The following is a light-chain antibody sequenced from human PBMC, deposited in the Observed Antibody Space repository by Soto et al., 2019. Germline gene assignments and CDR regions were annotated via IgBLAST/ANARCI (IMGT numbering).Light chain of an antibody. Sequence: EIVLTQSPATLSLSPGERATLSCRASQSVSSYLAWYQQKPGQAPRLLIYDASNRATGIPARFSGSGSGTDSTLTISSLAPEDFAVYYCQQRGNWPLTFGQGTRLEMK. J-gene: IGKJ5*01. CDR3: QQRGNWPLT. CDR2: DAS. CDR1: QSVSSY. V-gene: IGKV3-11*01.